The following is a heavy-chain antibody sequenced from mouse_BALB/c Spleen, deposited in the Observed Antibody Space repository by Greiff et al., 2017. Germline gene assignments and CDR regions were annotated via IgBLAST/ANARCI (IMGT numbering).Heavy chain of an antibody. CDR1: GYTFTSYW. CDR3: AGADMDY. Sequence: VQLQQSGAVLARPGASVKLSCKASGYTFTSYWMQWVKQRPGQGLEWIGAIYPGDGDTRYTQKFKGKATLTADKSSSTAYMQLSSLASEDSAVYCNAGADMDYWGQGTSVTVSS. J-gene: IGHJ4*01. CDR2: IYPGDGDT. V-gene: IGHV1-87*01.